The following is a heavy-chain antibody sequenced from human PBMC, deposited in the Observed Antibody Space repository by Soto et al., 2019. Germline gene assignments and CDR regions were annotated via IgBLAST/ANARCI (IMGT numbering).Heavy chain of an antibody. V-gene: IGHV4-34*01. D-gene: IGHD2-2*01. CDR2: INHSGST. CDR1: GGSFSGYY. Sequence: ETLSLTCAVYGGSFSGYYWSWIRQPPGKGLEWIGEINHSGSTNYNPSLKSRVTISVDTSKNQFSLKLSSVTAADTAVYYCTRYCSSTSCYSDFLDYWGQGTLVTVSS. CDR3: TRYCSSTSCYSDFLDY. J-gene: IGHJ4*02.